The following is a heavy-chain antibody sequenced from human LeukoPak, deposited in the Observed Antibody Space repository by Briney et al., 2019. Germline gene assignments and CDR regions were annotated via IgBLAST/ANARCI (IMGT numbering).Heavy chain of an antibody. D-gene: IGHD2-2*01. V-gene: IGHV1-18*04. J-gene: IGHJ4*02. CDR2: ISAYNGNT. CDR1: GYTFTSYG. CDR3: ARANFLYCSSTTCLFDY. Sequence: ASVKVSCKASGYTFTSYGISWVRQAPGQGLEWMGWISAYNGNTNYAQKLQGRVTMTTDTSTSTAYMELRSLRSDDTAVYYCARANFLYCSSTTCLFDYWGQGTLVIVSS.